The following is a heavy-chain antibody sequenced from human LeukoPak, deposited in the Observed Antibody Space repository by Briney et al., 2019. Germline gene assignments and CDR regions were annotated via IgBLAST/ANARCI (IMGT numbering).Heavy chain of an antibody. CDR2: IIPIFGTA. CDR1: GGTFSSYA. V-gene: IGHV1-69*05. Sequence: GASVKVSCKASGGTFSSYAISWVRQAPGQGLEWMGGIIPIFGTANYAQKFQGRVTITTDESTSTAYMELSSLRSEDTAVYYCARDRGYSYGSLGWFDPWGQGTLVTVSP. J-gene: IGHJ5*02. CDR3: ARDRGYSYGSLGWFDP. D-gene: IGHD5-18*01.